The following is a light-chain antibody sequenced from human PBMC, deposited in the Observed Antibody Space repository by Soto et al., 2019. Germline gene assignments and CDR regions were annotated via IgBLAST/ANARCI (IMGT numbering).Light chain of an antibody. J-gene: IGLJ2*01. Sequence: QSALTQPASVSGSPGQSITISCTGTSSDVGGYNYVSWYQQHPGKAPKLMIYDNNKRPSGIPDRFSGSKSGTSATLGITGLQTGDEADYYCGTWDSRLSVGVFGGGTKLTVL. CDR3: GTWDSRLSVGV. CDR2: DNN. CDR1: SSDVGGYNY. V-gene: IGLV1-51*01.